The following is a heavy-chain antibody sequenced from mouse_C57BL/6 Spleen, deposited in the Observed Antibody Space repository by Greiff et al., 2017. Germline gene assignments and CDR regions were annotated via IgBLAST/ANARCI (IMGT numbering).Heavy chain of an antibody. J-gene: IGHJ4*01. CDR1: GYTFTSYW. Sequence: QVQLQQPGPELVKPGASVSLTCKASGYTFTSYWMHWVKQRPGQGLEWIGMIHPNGGSTNYNEMFKSKATLTVDTSSSTAYMQLSGLTSEDSAVYYCARSYDGNAMDYWGQGTSVTVAS. CDR3: ARSYDGNAMDY. CDR2: IHPNGGST. V-gene: IGHV1-64*01. D-gene: IGHD2-10*01.